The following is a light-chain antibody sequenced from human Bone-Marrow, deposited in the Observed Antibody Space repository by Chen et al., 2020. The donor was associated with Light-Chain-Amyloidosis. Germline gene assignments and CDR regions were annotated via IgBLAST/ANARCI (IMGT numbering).Light chain of an antibody. CDR3: QSYQGSSEGV. J-gene: IGLJ3*02. CDR1: SCIIATND. CDR2: EDD. Sequence: NCLLTQPHSASESPGNTVIFSCPRSSCIIATNDWQWYQQRPGSSPTTVIYEDDQRPSGVPDRFSGSIDRSSNSASLTISGLKTEGEADYYCQSYQGSSEGVFGGGTKLTVL. V-gene: IGLV6-57*01.